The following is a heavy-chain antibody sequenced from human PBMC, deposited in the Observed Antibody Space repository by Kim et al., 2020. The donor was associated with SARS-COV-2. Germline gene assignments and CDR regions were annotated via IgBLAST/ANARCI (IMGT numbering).Heavy chain of an antibody. CDR1: GYTFITFG. D-gene: IGHD6-6*01. CDR2: ISAYYGNT. J-gene: IGHJ6*02. CDR3: ARDFVPYSSSSSGMDV. Sequence: ASVKVSCKTSGYTFITFGLSWVRQAPGQGLEWMGWISAYYGNTNYSQNLQDRVTMTTDTSTSTAYMELKSLRSDDTAVYYCARDFVPYSSSSSGMDVWGQGTTVRVSS. V-gene: IGHV1-18*01.